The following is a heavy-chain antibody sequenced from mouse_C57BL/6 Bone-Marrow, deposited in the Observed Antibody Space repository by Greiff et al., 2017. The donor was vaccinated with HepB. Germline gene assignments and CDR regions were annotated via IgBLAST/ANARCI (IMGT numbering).Heavy chain of an antibody. CDR3: ARELFITTVVGYWYFDV. D-gene: IGHD1-1*01. V-gene: IGHV1-9*01. CDR1: GYTFTGYW. CDR2: ILPGSGST. J-gene: IGHJ1*03. Sequence: QVQLQQSGAELMKPGASVKLSCKATGYTFTGYWIEWVKQSPGHGLEWIGEILPGSGSTNYNEKFKGKATFTADTSSNTAYMQLSSLTTEDSAIYYCARELFITTVVGYWYFDVWGTGTTVTVSS.